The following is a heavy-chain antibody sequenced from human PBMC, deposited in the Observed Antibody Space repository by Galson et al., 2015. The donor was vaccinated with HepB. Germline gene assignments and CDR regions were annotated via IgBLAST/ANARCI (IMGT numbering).Heavy chain of an antibody. CDR3: STDMGTETNA. D-gene: IGHD2-21*02. V-gene: IGHV3-15*01. Sequence: SLRLSCAASGFIFSNARMSWVRQAPGKGLECVGRIKSKTDGGTTDYAAPVKGRFTISRDDSKNTLYLQMNSLKTEDTAVYYCSTDMGTETNAWGQGTLVTVSS. CDR1: GFIFSNAR. J-gene: IGHJ5*02. CDR2: IKSKTDGGTT.